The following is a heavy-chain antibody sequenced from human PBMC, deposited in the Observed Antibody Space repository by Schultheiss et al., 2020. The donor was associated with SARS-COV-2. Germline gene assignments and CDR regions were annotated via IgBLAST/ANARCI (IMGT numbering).Heavy chain of an antibody. D-gene: IGHD1-26*01. CDR1: GYTFTGYY. Sequence: ASVKVSCKASGYTFTGYYMHWVRQAPGQGLEWMGRINPNSGGTNYAQKFQGRVTMTRDTSISTAYMELRSLRSDDTAVYYCARDVLWGSYLFDYWGQGTLVTVSS. CDR3: ARDVLWGSYLFDY. J-gene: IGHJ4*02. CDR2: INPNSGGT. V-gene: IGHV1-2*06.